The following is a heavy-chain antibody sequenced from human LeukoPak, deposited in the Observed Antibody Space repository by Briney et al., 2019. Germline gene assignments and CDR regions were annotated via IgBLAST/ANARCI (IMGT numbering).Heavy chain of an antibody. D-gene: IGHD2-21*02. CDR1: GYTFTSYG. J-gene: IGHJ4*02. CDR2: ISAYSGNT. CDR3: ARDAVSTVTAGGIDY. Sequence: ASVKVSCKASGYTFTSYGISWVRQAPGQGIEWMAWISAYSGNTEYAENIQGRVTMTTYTSTSTAYMELRSLRSDDTAVYYCARDAVSTVTAGGIDYWGQGTLVTVSS. V-gene: IGHV1-18*01.